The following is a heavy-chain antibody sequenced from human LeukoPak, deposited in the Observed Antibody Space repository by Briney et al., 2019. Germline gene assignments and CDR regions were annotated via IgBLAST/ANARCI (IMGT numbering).Heavy chain of an antibody. J-gene: IGHJ3*01. CDR2: IYYSGST. CDR3: ARIRPATDAFDV. CDR1: GGSFSGYS. Sequence: SETLSLTCAVYGGSFSGYSWSWVRQAPGKGLEWIGYIYYSGSTNYNPSLKSRATISVDTSKNQFSLKLSSVTAADTAVYYCARIRPATDAFDVWGQGTMVTVSA. V-gene: IGHV4-59*08.